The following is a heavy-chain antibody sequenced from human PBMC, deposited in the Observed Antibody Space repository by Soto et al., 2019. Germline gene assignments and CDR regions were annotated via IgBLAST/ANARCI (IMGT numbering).Heavy chain of an antibody. CDR3: ARRGDIAAAGTGFAY. CDR1: GGSFSGYY. J-gene: IGHJ4*02. CDR2: INHSGST. Sequence: SETLSLTCAVYGGSFSGYYWSLIRQPPGKGLEWIGEINHSGSTNYNPSLKSRVTISVDTSKNQFSLKLSSVTAAATAVYYCARRGDIAAAGTGFAYWGQGTLVTAPQ. V-gene: IGHV4-34*01. D-gene: IGHD6-13*01.